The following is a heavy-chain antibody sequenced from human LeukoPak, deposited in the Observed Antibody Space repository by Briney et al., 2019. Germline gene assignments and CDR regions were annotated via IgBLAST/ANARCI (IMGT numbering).Heavy chain of an antibody. CDR2: TWYDGSNK. J-gene: IGHJ4*02. CDR3: ARDTYYYDSSGYCCYFDY. V-gene: IGHV3-33*01. CDR1: GFTFSSYG. D-gene: IGHD3-22*01. Sequence: GGSLRLSCAASGFTFSSYGMHWVRQAPGKGLEWVAVTWYDGSNKYYADSVKGRFTISRDNSKNTLYLQMNSLRAEDTAVYYCARDTYYYDSSGYCCYFDYWGQGTLVTVSS.